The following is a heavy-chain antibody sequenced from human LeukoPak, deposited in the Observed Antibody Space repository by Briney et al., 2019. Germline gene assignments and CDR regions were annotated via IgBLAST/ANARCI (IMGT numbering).Heavy chain of an antibody. D-gene: IGHD3-10*02. CDR1: GFTFSSRDW. V-gene: IGHV3-7*01. CDR3: AELGITMIGGV. CDR2: IKQDGSEK. J-gene: IGHJ6*04. Sequence: GGSLRLSCVASGFTFSSRDWMTWVRQAPGKGLEWVANIKQDGSEKNYVDSVKGRFTISRDNAKNSLYLQMNSLRAEDTAVYYCAELGITMIGGVWGKGTTVTISP.